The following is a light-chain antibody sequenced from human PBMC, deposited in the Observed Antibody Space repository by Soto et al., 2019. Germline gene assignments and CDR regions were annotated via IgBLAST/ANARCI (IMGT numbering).Light chain of an antibody. CDR1: QSISTW. CDR2: EAS. J-gene: IGKJ1*01. V-gene: IGKV1-5*03. Sequence: DIQMTQSPSTLSASVGDRLTITCRASQSISTWLAWYQQKPGKAPKLLIYEASSLEGGVPSRFSGSGSGTEFTLTISSLQPDDFATYYCQQYNNYRTFGQGTKVEIK. CDR3: QQYNNYRT.